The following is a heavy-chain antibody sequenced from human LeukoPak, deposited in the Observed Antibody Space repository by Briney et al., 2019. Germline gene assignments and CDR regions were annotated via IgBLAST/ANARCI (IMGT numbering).Heavy chain of an antibody. Sequence: ASVKVSCKASGYTFTGYYMHWVRQAPGQGLEWMGWINPNSGGTNYAQKFQGWVTMTRATSISTAYMELNRLRTDDTAVYYCARDSWHGDYYYGMDVWGQGTTVTVSS. CDR2: INPNSGGT. J-gene: IGHJ6*02. D-gene: IGHD3-10*01. CDR3: ARDSWHGDYYYGMDV. V-gene: IGHV1-2*04. CDR1: GYTFTGYY.